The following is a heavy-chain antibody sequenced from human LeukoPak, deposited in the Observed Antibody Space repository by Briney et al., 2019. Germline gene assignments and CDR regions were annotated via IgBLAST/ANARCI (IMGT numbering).Heavy chain of an antibody. V-gene: IGHV3-21*01. Sequence: GGSLRLSCAAPGITFSSYAMTWVRQAPGKGLEWVSYISIGSTYVYYADSVKDRFTVSRDNAKNSLVLQMNSLRAEDTAVYYCARGVSGATALDFWGQGTLVTVSS. J-gene: IGHJ4*02. D-gene: IGHD4/OR15-4a*01. CDR1: GITFSSYA. CDR3: ARGVSGATALDF. CDR2: ISIGSTYV.